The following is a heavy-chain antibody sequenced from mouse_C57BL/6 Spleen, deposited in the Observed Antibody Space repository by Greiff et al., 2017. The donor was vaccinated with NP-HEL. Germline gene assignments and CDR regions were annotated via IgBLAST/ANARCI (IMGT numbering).Heavy chain of an antibody. CDR3: ASRYDGYSYWYFDV. J-gene: IGHJ1*03. CDR2: IWSGGST. CDR1: GFSLTSSG. Sequence: VQLVESGPGLVQPSQSLSITCTVSGFSLTSSGVHWVRQSPGKGLEWLGVIWSGGSTDYNAAFISRLSISKDNSKSQVFFKMNSLQADDTAIYYCASRYDGYSYWYFDVWGTGTTVTVSS. D-gene: IGHD2-3*01. V-gene: IGHV2-2*01.